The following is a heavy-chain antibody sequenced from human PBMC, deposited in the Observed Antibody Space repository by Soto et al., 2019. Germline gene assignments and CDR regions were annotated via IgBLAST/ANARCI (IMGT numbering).Heavy chain of an antibody. CDR2: ISWNSGSI. CDR1: GFTFDDYA. Sequence: GGSLRLSCAVSGFTFDDYAMHWARQAPGKGLEWVSGISWNSGSIGYADSVKGRFTISRDNAKNSLYLQMNSLRAEDTALYYCAKDSGSYYYYGMDVWGQGTTVTVSS. D-gene: IGHD5-12*01. V-gene: IGHV3-9*01. J-gene: IGHJ6*02. CDR3: AKDSGSYYYYGMDV.